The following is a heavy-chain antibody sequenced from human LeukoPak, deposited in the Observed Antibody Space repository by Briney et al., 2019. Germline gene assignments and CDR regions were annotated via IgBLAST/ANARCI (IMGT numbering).Heavy chain of an antibody. CDR1: GYRFTNYW. Sequence: GESLKISCKGSGYRFTNYWIGWVRQMPGKGLEWMGIIYPGDSDTRYSPSFQGQVTFSADKSISTAYLQWSSLKASDTAMYYCARRLFIGGYQNYFDCWGQGTLVTVSS. D-gene: IGHD1-26*01. CDR3: ARRLFIGGYQNYFDC. V-gene: IGHV5-51*01. J-gene: IGHJ4*02. CDR2: IYPGDSDT.